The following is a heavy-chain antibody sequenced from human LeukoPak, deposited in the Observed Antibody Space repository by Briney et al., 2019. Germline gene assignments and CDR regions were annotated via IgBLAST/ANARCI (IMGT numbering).Heavy chain of an antibody. CDR3: ARDPPWFGESARAFDI. CDR2: ISGGST. J-gene: IGHJ3*02. Sequence: GGSLRLSCAASGFTVSSNEMSWVRQAPGKGLEWVSSISGGSTYYADSRKGRFTISRDNSKNTLYLQMNSLRAEGTAVYYCARDPPWFGESARAFDIWGQGTMVTVSS. V-gene: IGHV3-38-3*01. D-gene: IGHD3-10*01. CDR1: GFTVSSNE.